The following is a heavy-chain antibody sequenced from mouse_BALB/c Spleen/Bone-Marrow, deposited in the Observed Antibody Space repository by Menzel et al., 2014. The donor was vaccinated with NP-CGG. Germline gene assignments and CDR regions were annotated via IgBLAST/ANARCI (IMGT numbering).Heavy chain of an antibody. CDR1: GFAFSSYD. D-gene: IGHD4-1*01. Sequence: DVKLQESGGGLVKPGGSLKLSCAASGFAFSSYDMSWVRQTPEKRLEWVATISSGGSYTYYPDSVKGRFTISRDNARNTLYLQMSSLRSEDTALYYCARPLTGAYFDYWGQGTTLTASS. CDR3: ARPLTGAYFDY. V-gene: IGHV5-9*02. CDR2: ISSGGSYT. J-gene: IGHJ2*01.